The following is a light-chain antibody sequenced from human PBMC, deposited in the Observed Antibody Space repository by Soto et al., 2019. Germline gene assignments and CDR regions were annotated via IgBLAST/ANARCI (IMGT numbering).Light chain of an antibody. CDR3: KQYNSYSGT. CDR1: QSVSSW. V-gene: IGKV1-5*03. Sequence: DIQMTQSPSTLSASVGDRVTITCRASQSVSSWLAWYQQKPGKAPKLLIYKASSLESGVQSRFSGSGSGTEFTLTIRGLQPDDFATYYCKQYNSYSGTFGQGTKVDIK. J-gene: IGKJ1*01. CDR2: KAS.